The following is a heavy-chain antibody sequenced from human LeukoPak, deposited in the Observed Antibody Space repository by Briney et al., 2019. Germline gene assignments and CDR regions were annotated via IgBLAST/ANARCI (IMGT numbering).Heavy chain of an antibody. CDR2: IYYTGSA. J-gene: IGHJ4*02. V-gene: IGHV4-31*03. CDR1: GGSIRSGGHY. Sequence: SETLSLTCSVSGGSIRSGGHYWNWIRQHPGKAPEWIGYIYYTGSAYYNPSLKSRVTMSVDTSLNQFSLRLNSVTAADTAVYYCARVVNGYVIWGQGTLVTVSS. CDR3: ARVVNGYVI. D-gene: IGHD5-12*01.